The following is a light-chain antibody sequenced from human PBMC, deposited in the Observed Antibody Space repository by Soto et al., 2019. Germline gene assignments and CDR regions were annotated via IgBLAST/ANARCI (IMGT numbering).Light chain of an antibody. CDR1: SSDVGGYNY. Sequence: QSALTQPPSASGSPGQSVTISCTGTSSDVGGYNYVSWYQQHPGKAPKLMIFEVSKRPSGVPDRFSASKSGNTASLTVSGPRAEDGVDYSGSSYVPRNIPVVLGGGTKLTVL. CDR2: EVS. J-gene: IGLJ2*01. V-gene: IGLV2-8*01. CDR3: SSYVPRNIPVV.